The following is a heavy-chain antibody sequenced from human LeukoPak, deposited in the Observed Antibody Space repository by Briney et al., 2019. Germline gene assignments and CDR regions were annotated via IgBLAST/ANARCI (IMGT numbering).Heavy chain of an antibody. V-gene: IGHV3-11*01. CDR1: GFTFSDYY. Sequence: GGSLRLSCAASGFTFSDYYMSWIRQAPGKGLEWVSYISSSGSTIYYADSVKGRFTISRDNAKNSLYLQMNSLRAEDTAVYYCARDLRYYDILTGYQYNWFDPWGQGTLVTVSS. D-gene: IGHD3-9*01. CDR3: ARDLRYYDILTGYQYNWFDP. CDR2: ISSSGSTI. J-gene: IGHJ5*02.